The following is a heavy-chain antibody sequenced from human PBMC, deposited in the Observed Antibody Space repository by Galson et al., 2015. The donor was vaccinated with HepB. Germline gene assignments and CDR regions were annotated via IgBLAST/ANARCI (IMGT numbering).Heavy chain of an antibody. Sequence: SLRLSCAASGFTFSNYAMHWVRQAPGKGLEWVSYISSSSSYTNYADPVKGRFTISRDNAKNSLYLQMNSLRAEDTAVYYCARRLHPNWFDPWGQGTLVTVSS. V-gene: IGHV3-11*06. CDR1: GFTFSNYA. CDR2: ISSSSSYT. CDR3: ARRLHPNWFDP. J-gene: IGHJ5*02. D-gene: IGHD4-11*01.